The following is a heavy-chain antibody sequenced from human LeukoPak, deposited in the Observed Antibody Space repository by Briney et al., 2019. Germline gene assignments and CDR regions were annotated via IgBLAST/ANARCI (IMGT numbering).Heavy chain of an antibody. CDR2: ISSSSSYI. CDR3: AREGSMDYGDYVGY. V-gene: IGHV3-21*01. CDR1: GFTFSSYS. D-gene: IGHD4-17*01. J-gene: IGHJ4*02. Sequence: GGSLRLSCAASGFTFSSYSMNWVRQAPGKGLEWVSSISSSSSYIYYADSVKGRFTISRDNAKNSLYLQMNSLRAEDTAVYYCAREGSMDYGDYVGYWGQGTLVAVSS.